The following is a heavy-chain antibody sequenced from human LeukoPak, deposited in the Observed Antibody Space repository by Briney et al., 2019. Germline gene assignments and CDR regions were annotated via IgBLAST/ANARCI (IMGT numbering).Heavy chain of an antibody. CDR2: IYYSGTT. J-gene: IGHJ4*02. Sequence: PSETLSLTCTVSGGSISSGGYYWSWIRQHPGKGLEWIGYIYYSGTTYYNPSLKSRVTISVDTSKNQFSLKLTSVTAADTAVYYCANTEQQLVFNYWGQGTLVTVSS. V-gene: IGHV4-31*03. CDR1: GGSISSGGYY. CDR3: ANTEQQLVFNY. D-gene: IGHD6-13*01.